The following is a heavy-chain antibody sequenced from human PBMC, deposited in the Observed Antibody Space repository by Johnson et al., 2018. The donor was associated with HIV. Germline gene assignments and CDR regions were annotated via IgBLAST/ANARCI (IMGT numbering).Heavy chain of an antibody. CDR3: AKDMDRYYDFDAFDI. V-gene: IGHV3-9*01. Sequence: VQLVESGGGVVRPGGSLRLSCAASGFTFDDYAMHWVRQAPGKGLEWVSGISWNSGSIGYADSVKGRFTISRDNAKNSLYLQMNSLRAEDTALYYCAKDMDRYYDFDAFDIWGQGTMVTVSS. CDR2: ISWNSGSI. D-gene: IGHD3-3*01. J-gene: IGHJ3*02. CDR1: GFTFDDYA.